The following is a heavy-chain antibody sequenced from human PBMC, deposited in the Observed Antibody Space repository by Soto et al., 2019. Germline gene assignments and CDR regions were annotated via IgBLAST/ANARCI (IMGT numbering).Heavy chain of an antibody. Sequence: QVQLQESGPGLVKPSETLSLTCTVSGGSINNYYWSWIRQPPGKGLEWIGYIYYSGSTNYNPSLTSRVTISVDTSKNHFSLKLSSVTAADTAVYYCARRYGGNFDYWGQGTLVTVSS. CDR2: IYYSGST. CDR3: ARRYGGNFDY. D-gene: IGHD3-16*01. CDR1: GGSINNYY. J-gene: IGHJ4*02. V-gene: IGHV4-59*01.